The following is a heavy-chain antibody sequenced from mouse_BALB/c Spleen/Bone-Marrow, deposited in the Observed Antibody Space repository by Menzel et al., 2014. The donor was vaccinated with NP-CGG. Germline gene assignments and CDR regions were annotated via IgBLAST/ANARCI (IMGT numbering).Heavy chain of an antibody. CDR2: IDPANGHT. D-gene: IGHD1-1*01. V-gene: IGHV14-3*02. CDR3: ARYYYGYYFDY. CDR1: GSNINDTY. Sequence: EVQLQQSGAELVKPGASVKLSCTASGSNINDTYMHWVKQRPEQGLEWLGRIDPANGHTNYDPKFQGKATITADTSSNTAYLQLSSLTSEDTAVYYCARYYYGYYFDYWGQGTTLTVSS. J-gene: IGHJ2*01.